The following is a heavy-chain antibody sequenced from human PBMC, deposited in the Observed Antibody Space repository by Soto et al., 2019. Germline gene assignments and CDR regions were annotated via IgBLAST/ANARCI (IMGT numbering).Heavy chain of an antibody. CDR3: ARDHYYDTSGDV. V-gene: IGHV1-18*04. D-gene: IGHD3-22*01. CDR1: GYTFTSYG. CDR2: ISAYNGET. Sequence: ASVKVSCKASGYTFTSYGLSWVRQAPGQGLEGMGWISAYNGETNYAQNLQGRVTMTTDTSTTTAYMELRSLRSDDTAVYYCARDHYYDTSGDVWGQGTTVTVSS. J-gene: IGHJ6*02.